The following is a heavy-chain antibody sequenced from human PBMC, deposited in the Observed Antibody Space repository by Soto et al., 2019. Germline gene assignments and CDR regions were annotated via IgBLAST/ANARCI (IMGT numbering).Heavy chain of an antibody. Sequence: QLQLQESGSGLVKPSQTLSLTCAVSGGSISSGGYSWSWIRQPPGKGLEWIGYIYHSGSTYYNPSLKRRVTIPVDRSENQFSLMLSSVTAADTAVYSCAGGGSGSYDYWGQGTLVTVSS. J-gene: IGHJ4*02. D-gene: IGHD3-10*01. V-gene: IGHV4-30-2*01. CDR2: IYHSGST. CDR1: GGSISSGGYS. CDR3: AGGGSGSYDY.